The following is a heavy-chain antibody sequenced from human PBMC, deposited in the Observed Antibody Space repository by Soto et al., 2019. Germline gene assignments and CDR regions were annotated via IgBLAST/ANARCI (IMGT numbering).Heavy chain of an antibody. Sequence: EVQLLESGGGLVQPGGSLRLSCAASGFVFSNYAMFWFRQAPGRGLEWVSTIYAAGGSKYYAGSVKGRFTVSRDNSRDTLFLQMDSLRVEDTAIYFCAKDLIRGDGYGDPDYWGQGTLVTVSS. CDR3: AKDLIRGDGYGDPDY. CDR1: GFVFSNYA. CDR2: IYAAGGSK. D-gene: IGHD3-10*01. V-gene: IGHV3-23*01. J-gene: IGHJ4*02.